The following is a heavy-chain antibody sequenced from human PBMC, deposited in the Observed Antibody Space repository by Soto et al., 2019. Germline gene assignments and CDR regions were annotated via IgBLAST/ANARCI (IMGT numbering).Heavy chain of an antibody. CDR2: IYHIGST. CDR3: ATLGGIPGTTIYWVEA. V-gene: IGHV4-30-2*01. Sequence: SETLSLTGAVSGGSISSGCYSWSWIRQPPGKGLESIGYIYHIGSTYYDPSLKSRVTISVDRSKNQFSLKLSSVTAADTAVYYCATLGGIPGTTIYWVEAWRQATLVTV. D-gene: IGHD1-20*01. J-gene: IGHJ5*01. CDR1: GGSISSGCYS.